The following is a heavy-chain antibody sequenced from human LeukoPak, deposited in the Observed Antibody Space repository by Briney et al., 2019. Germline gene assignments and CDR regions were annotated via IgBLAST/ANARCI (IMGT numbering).Heavy chain of an antibody. D-gene: IGHD5-12*01. CDR1: GDTYSYYY. V-gene: IGHV1-2*02. J-gene: IGHJ4*02. Sequence: ASVNVSCKTAGDTYSYYYIHWVRQAPGQGREWMGRIKSDDTTYAPKFQGRVAMIKDTPISTAYMELSSLRSDDTAVYYCATHSATGYVFDYFDFWGQGTQVIVSS. CDR3: ATHSATGYVFDYFDF. CDR2: IKSDDT.